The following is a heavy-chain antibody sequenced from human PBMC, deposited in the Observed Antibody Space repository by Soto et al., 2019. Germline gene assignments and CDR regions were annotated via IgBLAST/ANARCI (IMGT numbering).Heavy chain of an antibody. CDR3: ASTYTSTWYLIDY. J-gene: IGHJ4*02. V-gene: IGHV4-59*01. D-gene: IGHD6-13*01. CDR2: ISHTGST. CDR1: GGSMSTYY. Sequence: SETLSLTCTVSGGSMSTYYWGWIRQPPGKGLEWIGYISHTGSTNYNPSLKGRVTISVDTSKNQFSVKLSSVTAADTAVYYCASTYTSTWYLIDYWGQGTLVTVPQ.